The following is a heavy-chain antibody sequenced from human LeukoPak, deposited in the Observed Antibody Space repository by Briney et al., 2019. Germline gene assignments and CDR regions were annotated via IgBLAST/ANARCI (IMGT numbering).Heavy chain of an antibody. CDR1: GGSVNDYY. J-gene: IGHJ4*02. D-gene: IGHD3-22*01. Sequence: SETLSLTCAVSGGSVNDYYWSWIRQPPGKGLEWIGYIYHSGTTNFNPSLRSRVAVSIDTPKNQFSLRLSSVTAADTAVYYCARDNRRGYDSSGYDYWGQGTLVTVSS. V-gene: IGHV4-59*02. CDR3: ARDNRRGYDSSGYDY. CDR2: IYHSGTT.